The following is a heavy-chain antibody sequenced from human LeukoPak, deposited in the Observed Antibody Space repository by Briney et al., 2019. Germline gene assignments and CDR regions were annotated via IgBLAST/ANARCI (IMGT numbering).Heavy chain of an antibody. CDR2: ISDSGSRT. CDR1: GFSFSSLH. V-gene: IGHV3-23*01. Sequence: GGSLRLSCAAAGFSFSSLHMSWVRQAPGKGLEWVSSISDSGSRTYYADSVKGRFTISRDNSKNTLSLQMNSLRVEDTAVYYCAKESLYCTSTSCYWFDYWGQGTLVTVSS. J-gene: IGHJ4*02. CDR3: AKESLYCTSTSCYWFDY. D-gene: IGHD2-2*01.